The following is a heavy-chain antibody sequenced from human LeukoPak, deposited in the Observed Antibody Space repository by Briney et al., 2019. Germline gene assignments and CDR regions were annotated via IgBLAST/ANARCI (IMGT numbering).Heavy chain of an antibody. CDR2: INPSSGST. D-gene: IGHD1-1*01. CDR3: ARESDTGKDFDH. J-gene: IGHJ4*02. Sequence: ASVKVSCKASGYTFTYYYMHWVRQAPGQGLEWMGMINPSSGSTSYAQKFQGRVIMTRGTSTSTVYMELSSLRSEDTALYYCARESDTGKDFDHWGQGTLVTVSS. V-gene: IGHV1-46*01. CDR1: GYTFTYYY.